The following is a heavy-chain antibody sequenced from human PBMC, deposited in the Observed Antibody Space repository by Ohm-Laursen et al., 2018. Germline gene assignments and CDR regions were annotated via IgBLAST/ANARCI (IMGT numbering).Heavy chain of an antibody. V-gene: IGHV4-30-4*02. CDR2: IYYSGGT. CDR3: ARHATGLGLEHDY. Sequence: SDTLSLTCTVSGGSISSGGYYWSWVRQHPGKGLEWIGYIYYSGGTDYNPSLKSRVTISVDTSKNHFSLKLSSVTAADTAVYYCARHATGLGLEHDYWGQGTLVTVSS. J-gene: IGHJ4*02. CDR1: GGSISSGGYY. D-gene: IGHD1/OR15-1a*01.